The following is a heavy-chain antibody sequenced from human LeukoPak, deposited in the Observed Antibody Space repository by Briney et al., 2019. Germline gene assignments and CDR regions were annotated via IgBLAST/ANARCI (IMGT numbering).Heavy chain of an antibody. D-gene: IGHD6-6*01. CDR3: ARDNEEYSTSSVAYDI. Sequence: ASVKVSCKASGYTFTSYGISWVRQAPGQGLEWMGWISAYNGNTNYAQQFQGRVTITADESTSTAYMELSSLRSEDTAVYYCARDNEEYSTSSVAYDIWGQGTMVTVSS. CDR2: ISAYNGNT. V-gene: IGHV1-18*01. CDR1: GYTFTSYG. J-gene: IGHJ3*02.